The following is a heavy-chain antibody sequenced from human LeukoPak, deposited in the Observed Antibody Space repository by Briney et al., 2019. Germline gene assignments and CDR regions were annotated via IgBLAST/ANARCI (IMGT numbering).Heavy chain of an antibody. V-gene: IGHV4-38-2*02. D-gene: IGHD4-23*01. CDR3: ARGGGNGGGWVGHYYYMDV. CDR1: GYSISSGYY. J-gene: IGHJ6*03. Sequence: SETLSLNCIVSGYSISSGYYWAWIRPPPGKGLEWIGSIYHSGSTYNNPSLKSRVTISVDTSKNQFSLKLSSLTAADTAAYYCARGGGNGGGWVGHYYYMDVWGKGTTVIVSS. CDR2: IYHSGST.